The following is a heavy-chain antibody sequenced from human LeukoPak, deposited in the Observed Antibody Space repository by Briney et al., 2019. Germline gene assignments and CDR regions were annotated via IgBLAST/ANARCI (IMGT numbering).Heavy chain of an antibody. D-gene: IGHD6-6*01. J-gene: IGHJ3*02. V-gene: IGHV4-4*07. CDR2: IHTSGST. CDR3: ARISSSGAFDI. CDR1: GGSISSYY. Sequence: SSETLSLTCTVSGGSISSYYWNWIRQPAGKGLEWIGRIHTSGSTNYNPSLKSRATISVDTSKNQFSLKLSSVTAADTAVYYCARISSSGAFDIWGQGTMVTVSS.